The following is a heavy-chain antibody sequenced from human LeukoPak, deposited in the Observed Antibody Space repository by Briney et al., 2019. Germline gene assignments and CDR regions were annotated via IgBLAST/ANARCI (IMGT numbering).Heavy chain of an antibody. Sequence: GGSLRLSCAASGFTFDDYAMHWVRQAPGKGLEWVSGISWNSGSIGYADSVKGRFTISRDNAKNSLYLQMNSLRAEDTAVYYCARAKQYGDYYFDYWGQGTLVTVSS. CDR2: ISWNSGSI. V-gene: IGHV3-9*01. CDR1: GFTFDDYA. D-gene: IGHD4-17*01. CDR3: ARAKQYGDYYFDY. J-gene: IGHJ4*02.